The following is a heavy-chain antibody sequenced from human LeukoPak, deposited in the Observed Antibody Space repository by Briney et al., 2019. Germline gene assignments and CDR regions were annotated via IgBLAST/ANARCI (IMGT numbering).Heavy chain of an antibody. V-gene: IGHV1-18*01. CDR2: INANNGNT. CDR1: GYSFTSYG. J-gene: IGHJ4*02. Sequence: ASVKVSCKASGYSFTSYGITWVRQAPGQGLEWMGWINANNGNTNYAQNLQGRVTITTDESTSTAYMEVSSLRSEDTAVYYCARDSNIDGFDYWGQGTLVTVSS. CDR3: ARDSNIDGFDY. D-gene: IGHD1/OR15-1a*01.